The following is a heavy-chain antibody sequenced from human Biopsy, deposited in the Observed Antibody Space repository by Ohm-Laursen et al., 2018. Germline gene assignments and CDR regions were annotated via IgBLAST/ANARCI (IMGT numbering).Heavy chain of an antibody. D-gene: IGHD6-19*01. J-gene: IGHJ4*02. Sequence: SSVKVSCKASGYSFTSYYMHWVRQAPGQGLEWMGMINPSGSTTSYPQIFQGRVTMTRDTSKSTVYMEPSSLRSADTAVYFCARITGWYGDLYYFDYWGQGTLVTVSS. V-gene: IGHV1-46*01. CDR1: GYSFTSYY. CDR3: ARITGWYGDLYYFDY. CDR2: INPSGSTT.